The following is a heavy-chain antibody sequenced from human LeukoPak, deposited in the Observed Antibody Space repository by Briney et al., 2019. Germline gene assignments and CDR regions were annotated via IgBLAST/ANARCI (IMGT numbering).Heavy chain of an antibody. CDR2: FRDKANSYTT. D-gene: IGHD1-26*01. CDR3: ARERWRSGSYHDAFDV. Sequence: GGSLRLSCAASGFTFSDHYMQWVRRAPGKGLEWVGRFRDKANSYTTEYAASVKGRFTISRDDSKNSMYLQMNSLKTEDTAVYYCARERWRSGSYHDAFDVWGQGTMVTVSS. CDR1: GFTFSDHY. V-gene: IGHV3-72*01. J-gene: IGHJ3*01.